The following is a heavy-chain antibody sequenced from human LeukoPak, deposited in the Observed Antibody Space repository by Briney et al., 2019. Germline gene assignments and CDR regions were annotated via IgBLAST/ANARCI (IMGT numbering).Heavy chain of an antibody. J-gene: IGHJ4*02. Sequence: GESLKISCKGSGYSFTSYWISWVRQMPGKGLEWMGRIDPSDSYTNYSPSFQGQVTILADKSINTAYLQWSSLRASDTAMYYCARQGYSSAWSDYWGQGTLVTVSS. CDR3: ARQGYSSAWSDY. D-gene: IGHD6-19*01. CDR1: GYSFTSYW. CDR2: IDPSDSYT. V-gene: IGHV5-10-1*01.